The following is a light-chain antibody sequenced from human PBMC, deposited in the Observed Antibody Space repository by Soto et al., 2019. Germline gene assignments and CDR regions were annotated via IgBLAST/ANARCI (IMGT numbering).Light chain of an antibody. CDR2: GNS. V-gene: IGLV1-40*01. CDR3: QYTDSSLIAL. J-gene: IGLJ2*01. CDR1: SSNIGAGDD. Sequence: QSVLTQPPSVSGSPGQRVTISCTVSSSNIGAGDDVHWYQQLPGTAPILLIYGNSNRTSGGPDRFSGSKSCTSASLAITGSQPAEEAAYYCQYTDSSLIALFGGGTKLTVL.